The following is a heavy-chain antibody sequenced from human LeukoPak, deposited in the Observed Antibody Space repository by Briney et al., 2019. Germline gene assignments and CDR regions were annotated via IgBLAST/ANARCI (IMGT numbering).Heavy chain of an antibody. CDR1: GYTFSSFG. CDR2: ISVYNGNT. Sequence: ASVKVSCKASGYTFSSFGFMWVRQAPGQGLDWMGWISVYNGNTNYAQKLQGRVTMTTDTSTSTAYMELRSLRSDDTAVYYCARTSGWYFDYWGQGTLVTVSS. D-gene: IGHD6-19*01. J-gene: IGHJ4*02. CDR3: ARTSGWYFDY. V-gene: IGHV1-18*01.